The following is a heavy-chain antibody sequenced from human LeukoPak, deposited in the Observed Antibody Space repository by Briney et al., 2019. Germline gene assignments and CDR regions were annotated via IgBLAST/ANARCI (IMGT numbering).Heavy chain of an antibody. CDR2: IWYDGSYK. J-gene: IGHJ3*02. V-gene: IGHV3-33*01. Sequence: GGSLRLSCVASGYTFSRHGMHWVRQAPDKGLEWVAIIWYDGSYKYYADSVQGRFTISRDDSKNTLYLQMNSLRAEDTAVYYCARTITEDHNRLGALDIWGQGTMVTVSS. CDR1: GYTFSRHG. D-gene: IGHD1-14*01. CDR3: ARTITEDHNRLGALDI.